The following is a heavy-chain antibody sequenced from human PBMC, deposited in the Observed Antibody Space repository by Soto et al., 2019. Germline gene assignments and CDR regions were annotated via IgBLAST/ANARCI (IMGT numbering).Heavy chain of an antibody. CDR2: IYTGDST. J-gene: IGHJ4*02. CDR3: ARSSGWYCFDY. Sequence: EVQLVETGGGLIQPGGSLRLTCAASGFSVTSNYMTWVRQAPGKGLEWVSVIYTGDSTYYADSVKGRFTISRDKSKNTLYPQMNSLRAEDTAVYYCARSSGWYCFDYWGQGTLVTVSS. V-gene: IGHV3-53*02. D-gene: IGHD6-19*01. CDR1: GFSVTSNY.